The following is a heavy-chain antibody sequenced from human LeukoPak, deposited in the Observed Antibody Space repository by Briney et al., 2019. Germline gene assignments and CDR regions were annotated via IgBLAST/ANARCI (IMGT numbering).Heavy chain of an antibody. V-gene: IGHV3-64D*06. CDR1: GFTFSESF. CDR2: ISGNGGST. J-gene: IGHJ4*02. CDR3: VKDRYCRSTGCFAPFDY. Sequence: GRSLRLSCSASGFTFSESFMHWVRQAPGKGLEYVSAISGNGGSTYYADSVKGRFTISRDNSKNTLYLQMSSLRAEDTAVYHCVKDRYCRSTGCFAPFDYWGQGTLVTVSS. D-gene: IGHD2-2*01.